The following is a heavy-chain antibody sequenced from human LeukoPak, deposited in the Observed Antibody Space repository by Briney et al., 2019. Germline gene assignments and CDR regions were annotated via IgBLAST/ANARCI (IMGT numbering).Heavy chain of an antibody. CDR3: ARAPVTSCRGAYCYPFDY. D-gene: IGHD2-21*01. V-gene: IGHV3-30*04. CDR2: ISYDGSNK. J-gene: IGHJ4*02. Sequence: GGSLRLSCAASEFTFSSYTMHWVRQAPGKGLEWVAVISYDGSNKYYADSVKGRFTISRDNSKNTLYLQMNSLRAEDAAVYYCARAPVTSCRGAYCYPFDYWGQGTLVTVSS. CDR1: EFTFSSYT.